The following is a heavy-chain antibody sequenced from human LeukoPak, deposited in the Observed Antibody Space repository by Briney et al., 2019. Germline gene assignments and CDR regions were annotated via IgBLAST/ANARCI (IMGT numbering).Heavy chain of an antibody. Sequence: PSQTLSLTCIVSGGSISSSNYYWSWIRQPAGKGLEWIGRIYTSESTNYNPSLKSRVTISVDTSRNQFSLKLSSVTAADTAVYYCARHRSGWLQSSFDYWGQGTLVTVSS. D-gene: IGHD5-24*01. CDR3: ARHRSGWLQSSFDY. J-gene: IGHJ4*02. CDR2: IYTSEST. V-gene: IGHV4-61*02. CDR1: GGSISSSNYY.